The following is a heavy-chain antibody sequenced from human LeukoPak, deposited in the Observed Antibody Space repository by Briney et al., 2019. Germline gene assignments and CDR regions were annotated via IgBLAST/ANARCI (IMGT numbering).Heavy chain of an antibody. J-gene: IGHJ4*02. CDR1: GYTFTSYG. CDR3: ASSLQYYYDSSGYSL. V-gene: IGHV1-2*02. CDR2: INPNSGGT. D-gene: IGHD3-22*01. Sequence: ASVKVSCKASGYTFTSYGISWVRQAPGQGLEWMGWINPNSGGTNYAQKFQGRVTMTRDTSISTGYMELSRLRSDDTAVYYCASSLQYYYDSSGYSLWGQGTLVTVSS.